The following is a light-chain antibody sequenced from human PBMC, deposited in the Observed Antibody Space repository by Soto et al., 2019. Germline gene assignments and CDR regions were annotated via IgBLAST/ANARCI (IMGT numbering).Light chain of an antibody. CDR1: SSDVGGFNY. V-gene: IGLV2-14*01. CDR3: SSFTTSGSYV. Sequence: QSALTQPASVSGSPGQSITISCTGTSSDVGGFNYVSWYQQHPGKAPKLLIFDVYSRPSGISNRFSGSKSGNTASLTISGLQAEDEADYYCSSFTTSGSYVFGAGTKLTVL. CDR2: DVY. J-gene: IGLJ1*01.